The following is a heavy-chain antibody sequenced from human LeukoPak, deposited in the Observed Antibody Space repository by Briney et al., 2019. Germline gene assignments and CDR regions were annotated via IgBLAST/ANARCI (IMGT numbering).Heavy chain of an antibody. J-gene: IGHJ5*02. D-gene: IGHD3-16*02. CDR1: CCGFTNYW. CDR3: ARRCDSGGYRFWFDP. V-gene: IGHV5-51*01. Sequence: GAALQFSSWGACCGFTNYWIGWGRPLPRQGLEWRGIVSPHDSDTSYSPSFQGQVTISADKSTTTAYLQWSSLKASDTAIYYCARRCDSGGYRFWFDPWGEGTLVTAAS. CDR2: VSPHDSDT.